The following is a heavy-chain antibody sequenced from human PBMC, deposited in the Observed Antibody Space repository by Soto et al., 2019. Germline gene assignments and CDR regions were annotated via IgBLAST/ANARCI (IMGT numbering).Heavy chain of an antibody. CDR2: IRSRANNFAT. CDR3: ARGQGAAIGDYYYHGMDV. V-gene: IGHV3-73*01. D-gene: IGHD2-2*02. J-gene: IGHJ6*02. Sequence: HPXGSLRLSCAASGXIFSGSSIHWVRQASGKGLEWVGRIRSRANNFATSSAASVKGRFNFGRDYSKNTAYLQMNTLKPEDTSVYYCARGQGAAIGDYYYHGMDVWGQGTTVTVSS. CDR1: GXIFSGSS.